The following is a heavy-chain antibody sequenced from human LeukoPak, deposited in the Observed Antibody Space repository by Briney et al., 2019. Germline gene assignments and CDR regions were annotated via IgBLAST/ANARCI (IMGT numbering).Heavy chain of an antibody. CDR1: GYTFTSYG. V-gene: IGHV1-18*01. CDR2: ISAYNGNT. J-gene: IGHJ6*02. D-gene: IGHD2-15*01. Sequence: ASVTVSCKASGYTFTSYGISWVRQAPGQGLEWMGWISAYNGNTNYAQKLQGRVTMTTDTSTSTAYMELRSLRSDDTAVYYCARDRYCSGGSCYRGLLHYYGMDVWGQGTTVTVSS. CDR3: ARDRYCSGGSCYRGLLHYYGMDV.